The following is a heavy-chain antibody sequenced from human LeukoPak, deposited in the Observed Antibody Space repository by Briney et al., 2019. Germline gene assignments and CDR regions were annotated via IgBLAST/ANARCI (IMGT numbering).Heavy chain of an antibody. D-gene: IGHD3-10*01. CDR1: GGSFSGYY. V-gene: IGHV4-34*01. J-gene: IGHJ4*02. CDR2: INHSGST. CDR3: ARIRRYYYGAFDY. Sequence: SETLSLTCAVYGGSFSGYYWSWIRQPPGKGLEWIGEINHSGSTNYNPSLKSRVTISVDTSKNQFSLKLSSVTAADTAVYYCARIRRYYYGAFDYWGQGTLVTVSS.